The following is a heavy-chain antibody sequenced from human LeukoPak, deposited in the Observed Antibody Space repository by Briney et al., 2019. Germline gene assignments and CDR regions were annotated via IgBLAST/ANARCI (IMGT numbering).Heavy chain of an antibody. J-gene: IGHJ4*02. D-gene: IGHD3-10*01. CDR1: GFTFSSYS. CDR3: ARAIIGRLDY. CDR2: ISSSSSYI. Sequence: EGSLRLSCAASGFTFSSYSMNWVRQAPGKGLEWVSSISSSSSYIYYADSVKGRFTISRDNAKNSLYLQMNSLRAEDTAVYYCARAIIGRLDYWGQGTLVTVSS. V-gene: IGHV3-21*01.